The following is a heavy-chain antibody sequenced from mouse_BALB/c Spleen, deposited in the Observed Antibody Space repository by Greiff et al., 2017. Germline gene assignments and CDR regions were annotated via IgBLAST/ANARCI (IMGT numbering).Heavy chain of an antibody. CDR3: AGEYDGSSPKKRNYGED. D-gene: IGHD1-1*01. Sequence: QVQLKESGPGLVAPSQSLSITCTVSGFSLTSYGVHWVRQPPGKGLEWLGVIWAGGSTNYNSALMSRLSISKDNSKSQVFLKMNSLQTDDTAMYYCAGEYDGSSPKKRNYGEDWGEGTTRTVAS. J-gene: IGHJ2*01. CDR1: GFSLTSYG. CDR2: IWAGGST. V-gene: IGHV2-9*02.